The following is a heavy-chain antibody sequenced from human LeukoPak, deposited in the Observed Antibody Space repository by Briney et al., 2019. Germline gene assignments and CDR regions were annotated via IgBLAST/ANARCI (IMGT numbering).Heavy chain of an antibody. J-gene: IGHJ4*02. CDR1: GFTFSNAW. D-gene: IGHD2-15*01. Sequence: PGGSLRLSCAASGFTFSNAWMSWVRQAPGKGLEWVSSIGGSGDTTYYADSVKGRFTISRDTSKNTLYLQMNSLTAEDAAVYYCAKCSSGSYYSSGDYWGQGTLVTVSS. CDR3: AKCSSGSYYSSGDY. CDR2: IGGSGDTT. V-gene: IGHV3-23*01.